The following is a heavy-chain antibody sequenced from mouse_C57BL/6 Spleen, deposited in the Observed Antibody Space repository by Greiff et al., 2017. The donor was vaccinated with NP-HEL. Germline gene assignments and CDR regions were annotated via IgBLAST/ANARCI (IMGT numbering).Heavy chain of an antibody. Sequence: EVQLQQSGPELVKPGASVKMSCKQSHGKSLEWIGYINPNNGGTSYNQKFKGKATLTVNKSSSTAYMELRSLTSEDSAVYYCARVGPFDYWGQGTTLTVSS. J-gene: IGHJ2*01. V-gene: IGHV1-22*01. CDR2: INPNNGGT. CDR3: ARVGPFDY.